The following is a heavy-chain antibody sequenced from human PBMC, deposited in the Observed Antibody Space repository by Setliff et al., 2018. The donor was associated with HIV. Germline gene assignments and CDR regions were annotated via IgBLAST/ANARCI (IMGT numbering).Heavy chain of an antibody. V-gene: IGHV1-8*01. CDR1: GYNFTSHD. Sequence: ASVKVSCKASGYNFTSHDINWVRQAPGQGLEWMGWMNPKSGNTGYAQKFQGRVTMTTDTSTSTAYMELRSLGSDDTAVYYCAKMGSPVGPDAFDIWGQGTMVTVSS. J-gene: IGHJ3*02. D-gene: IGHD2-8*01. CDR3: AKMGSPVGPDAFDI. CDR2: MNPKSGNT.